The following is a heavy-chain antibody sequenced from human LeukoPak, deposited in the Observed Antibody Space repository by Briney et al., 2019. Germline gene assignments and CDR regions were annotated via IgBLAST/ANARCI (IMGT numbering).Heavy chain of an antibody. CDR3: ARGPPCSSTSCYVTGAFDF. D-gene: IGHD2-2*01. CDR1: GFSFSIYS. J-gene: IGHJ3*01. Sequence: PGGSLRLSCAASGFSFSIYSMNWVRQAPGKGLEWVSFVSSSSTSIYYADSLKGRFTISRDNAKNSLFLQVNSLRDEDTAVYYCARGPPCSSTSCYVTGAFDFWGQGTMVTVSS. V-gene: IGHV3-21*01. CDR2: VSSSSTSI.